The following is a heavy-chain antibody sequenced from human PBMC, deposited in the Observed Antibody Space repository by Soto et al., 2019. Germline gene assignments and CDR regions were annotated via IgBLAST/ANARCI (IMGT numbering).Heavy chain of an antibody. J-gene: IGHJ4*02. CDR3: ARGWGYDSTDYYYSY. Sequence: QVQLVQSGAEVRKPGSSVRVSCKASGGSFNRHTISWVRQAPGQGLEWMGGIIPIFGTANHAQKFQGRVTIIADESTSTGYLELSSLRSDDTAIYFCARGWGYDSTDYYYSYWGPGTLVIVSS. D-gene: IGHD3-22*01. CDR2: IIPIFGTA. CDR1: GGSFNRHT. V-gene: IGHV1-69*01.